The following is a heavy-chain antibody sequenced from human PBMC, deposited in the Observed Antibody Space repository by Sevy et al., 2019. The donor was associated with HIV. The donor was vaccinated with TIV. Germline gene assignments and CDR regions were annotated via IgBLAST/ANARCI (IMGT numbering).Heavy chain of an antibody. Sequence: SEILSLTCTVSGGSITSGDYYWSWVRQPAGKGLEWIGRVFTSGNTNYNPSLKSRVTISVDTSKNQFSLKLTSVTAADTAMYYCASTSDYGDYGPFDYWGQGTLVTVSS. D-gene: IGHD4-17*01. CDR3: ASTSDYGDYGPFDY. V-gene: IGHV4-61*02. CDR1: GGSITSGDYY. J-gene: IGHJ4*02. CDR2: VFTSGNT.